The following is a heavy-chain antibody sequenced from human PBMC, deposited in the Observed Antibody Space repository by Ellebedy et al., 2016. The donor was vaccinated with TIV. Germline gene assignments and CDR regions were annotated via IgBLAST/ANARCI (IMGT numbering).Heavy chain of an antibody. CDR3: AREEGSSGFAGWFDP. J-gene: IGHJ5*02. CDR1: GFTFSTSV. V-gene: IGHV3-30-3*01. CDR2: VPHDGGIK. Sequence: PGGSLRLSCAASGFTFSTSVMHWGRQAPGKGLEWVALVPHDGGIKQYADSVEGRFTISRDNSKDTLYLQMNSLRVEDTAIYYCAREEGSSGFAGWFDPWGQGTLVIVSS. D-gene: IGHD3-22*01.